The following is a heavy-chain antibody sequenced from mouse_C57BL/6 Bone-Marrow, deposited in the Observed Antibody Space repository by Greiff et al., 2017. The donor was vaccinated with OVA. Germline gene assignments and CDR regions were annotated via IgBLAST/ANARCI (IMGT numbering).Heavy chain of an antibody. J-gene: IGHJ3*01. CDR2: ISDGGSYT. CDR1: GFTFSSYA. Sequence: EVQRVESGGGLVKPGGSLKLSCAASGFTFSSYAMSWVRQTPEKRLEWVATISDGGSYTYYPDNVKGRFTISRDNAKNNLYLQMSHLKSEDTAMYYCARGGSSYLTYWGQGTLVTVSA. CDR3: ARGGSSYLTY. V-gene: IGHV5-4*01. D-gene: IGHD1-1*01.